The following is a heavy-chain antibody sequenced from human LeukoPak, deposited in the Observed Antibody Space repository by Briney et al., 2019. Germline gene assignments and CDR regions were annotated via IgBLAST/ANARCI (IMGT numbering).Heavy chain of an antibody. CDR2: IYYSGST. CDR1: GGSISSYY. J-gene: IGHJ3*02. D-gene: IGHD1-1*01. CDR3: ARGWEVEDAFDI. V-gene: IGHV4-59*01. Sequence: SETLSLTCTVSGGSISSYYWSWIRQPPGKGLEWIGNIYYSGSTNYNPSLKSRVTISVDTSKNQFSLKLSSVTAADTAVYYCARGWEVEDAFDIWGQGTMVTVSS.